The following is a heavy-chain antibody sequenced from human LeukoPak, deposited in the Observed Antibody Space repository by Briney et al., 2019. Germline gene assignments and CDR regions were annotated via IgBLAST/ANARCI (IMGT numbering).Heavy chain of an antibody. CDR2: MNPNTGDA. V-gene: IGHV1-8*01. J-gene: IGHJ4*02. CDR1: GYTFTRHD. D-gene: IGHD4-17*01. CDR3: VRGFYGSETYYFDY. Sequence: ASVKVSCKTSGYTFTRHDIHWVRQGTGQGLEWIGWMNPNTGDAGYAPTFQGRVTMTMNTAISTAYMEVSGLRSDDTAVFFCVRGFYGSETYYFDYWGQGTLVTVSP.